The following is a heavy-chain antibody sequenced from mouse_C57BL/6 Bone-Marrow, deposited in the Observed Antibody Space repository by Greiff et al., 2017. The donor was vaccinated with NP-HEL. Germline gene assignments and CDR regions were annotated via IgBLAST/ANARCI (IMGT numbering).Heavy chain of an antibody. J-gene: IGHJ1*03. CDR1: GFTFSDFY. V-gene: IGHV7-1*01. Sequence: DVQLVESGGGLVQSGRSLRLSCATSGFTFSDFYMEWVRQAPGKGLEWIAASRNKANDYTTEYSASVKGRFIVSRDTSKSILYLQMNALRAEDTAIYYCARDEATEGGYFDVWGTGTTVTVSS. CDR3: ARDEATEGGYFDV. D-gene: IGHD3-2*02. CDR2: SRNKANDYTT.